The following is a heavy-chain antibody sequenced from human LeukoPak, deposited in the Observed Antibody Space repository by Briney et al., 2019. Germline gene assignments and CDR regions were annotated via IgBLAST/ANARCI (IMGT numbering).Heavy chain of an antibody. Sequence: GGTLRLSCAASGFTFSSYAMSWVRQAPGKGLEWVSAISGSGGSTYYADSVKGRFTISRDNSKNTLYLQMNSLRAEDTAVYYCAKDRVEYCSGGSCYPGLDYWGQGTLVTVSS. D-gene: IGHD2-15*01. V-gene: IGHV3-23*01. CDR1: GFTFSSYA. J-gene: IGHJ4*02. CDR3: AKDRVEYCSGGSCYPGLDY. CDR2: ISGSGGST.